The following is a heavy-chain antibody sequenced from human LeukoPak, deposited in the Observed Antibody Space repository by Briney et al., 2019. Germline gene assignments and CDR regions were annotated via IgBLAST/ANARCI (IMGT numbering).Heavy chain of an antibody. J-gene: IGHJ3*02. CDR1: GGTFSSYA. V-gene: IGHV1-69*05. D-gene: IGHD4-17*01. CDR3: AREFPLTTVTTSAFDI. CDR2: IIPIFGTA. Sequence: ASVKVSCTASGGTFSSYAISWVRQAPGQGLEWMGVIIPIFGTANYAQKFQGRVTITTDESTSTSYMELSSLRSEDTAVYYCAREFPLTTVTTSAFDIWGQGTMATVSS.